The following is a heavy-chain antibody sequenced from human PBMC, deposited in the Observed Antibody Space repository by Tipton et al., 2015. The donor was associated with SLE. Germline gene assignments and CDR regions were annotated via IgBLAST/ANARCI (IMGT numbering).Heavy chain of an antibody. J-gene: IGHJ6*02. V-gene: IGHV4-59*08. CDR3: ARGMLTWRGAILGVDV. CDR2: IYFSGIT. CDR1: GGSMTNYY. Sequence: TLSLTCRVTGGSMTNYYWSWIRQPPGRGLEWIAHIYFSGITNVSPSLKNRVSISVDTSNNQLSLSLGSVTAADTAVYYCARGMLTWRGAILGVDVWGQGTTVNVSS. D-gene: IGHD2-8*01.